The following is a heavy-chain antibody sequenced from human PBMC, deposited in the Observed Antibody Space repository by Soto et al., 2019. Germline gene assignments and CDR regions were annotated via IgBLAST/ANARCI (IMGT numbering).Heavy chain of an antibody. V-gene: IGHV1-18*04. D-gene: IGHD6-19*01. CDR1: GYTFTSYG. J-gene: IGHJ6*02. CDR2: ISAYNGNT. CDR3: ARDGAGLPDYYGMDV. Sequence: ASVKVSCKASGYTFTSYGISWVRQAPGQGLVWMGWISAYNGNTNYAQKLQGRVTMTTDTSTSTAYMELRSLRSDDTAVYYCARDGAGLPDYYGMDVWGQGTTVTVPS.